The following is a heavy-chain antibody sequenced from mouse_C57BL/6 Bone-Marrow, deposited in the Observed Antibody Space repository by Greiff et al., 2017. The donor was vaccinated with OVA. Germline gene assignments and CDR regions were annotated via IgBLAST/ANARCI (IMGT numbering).Heavy chain of an antibody. CDR3: ARTVKLGDARDY. Sequence: EVQLQQSGPELVKPGASVKISCKASGYTFTDYYMNWVKQSHGKSLEWIGDINPNNGGTSYNQKFKGKATLTVDKSSSTAYMELRSLTSEDSAVYYCARTVKLGDARDYWGQGTSVTVSS. J-gene: IGHJ4*01. CDR1: GYTFTDYY. CDR2: INPNNGGT. D-gene: IGHD4-1*01. V-gene: IGHV1-26*01.